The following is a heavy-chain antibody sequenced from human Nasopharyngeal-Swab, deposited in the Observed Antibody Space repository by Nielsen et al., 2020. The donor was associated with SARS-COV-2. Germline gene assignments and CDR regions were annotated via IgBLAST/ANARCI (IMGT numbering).Heavy chain of an antibody. CDR1: GYTFTSYA. Sequence: ASVKVSCKASGYTFTSYAMHWVRQAPGQRLEWMGWIYAGNGNTKYSQKFQGRVTITRDTSASTAYMELSSLRSEDTAVYYCARAVTIFGVVIPGGYWGQGTLVTVSS. V-gene: IGHV1-3*01. D-gene: IGHD3-3*01. CDR2: IYAGNGNT. J-gene: IGHJ4*02. CDR3: ARAVTIFGVVIPGGY.